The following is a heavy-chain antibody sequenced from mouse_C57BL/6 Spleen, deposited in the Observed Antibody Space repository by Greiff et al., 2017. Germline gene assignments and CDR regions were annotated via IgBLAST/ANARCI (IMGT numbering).Heavy chain of an antibody. Sequence: EVQRVESGGGLVQPGGSMKLSCAASGFTFSDAWMDWVRQCPEKGLEWVAEIRNKANNHATYYAKSVKGRFTISRDDSTSSVYLQMNSLRAEETGIYYCTTYYYGSSYGYWGQGTTLTVSS. V-gene: IGHV6-6*01. J-gene: IGHJ2*01. CDR2: IRNKANNHAT. D-gene: IGHD1-1*01. CDR1: GFTFSDAW. CDR3: TTYYYGSSYGY.